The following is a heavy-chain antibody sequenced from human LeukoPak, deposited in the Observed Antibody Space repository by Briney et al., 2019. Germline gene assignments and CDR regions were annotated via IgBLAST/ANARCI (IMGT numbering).Heavy chain of an antibody. CDR2: INHSGST. Sequence: SETLSLTCTVSGASINTYYWSWIRQPPGKGLEWIGEINHSGSTNYNPSLKSRVTISVDTSKNQFSLKLSSVTAADTAVYYCARGTLGRATVMGFSGMDVWGQGTTVTVSS. J-gene: IGHJ6*02. CDR1: GASINTYY. V-gene: IGHV4-34*01. D-gene: IGHD4-11*01. CDR3: ARGTLGRATVMGFSGMDV.